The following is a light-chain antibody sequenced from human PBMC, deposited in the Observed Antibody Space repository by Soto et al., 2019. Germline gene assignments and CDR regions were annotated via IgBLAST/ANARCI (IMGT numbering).Light chain of an antibody. CDR1: SSDVGGYNY. CDR2: EVS. Sequence: QSVLTQPASVSGSPGQSITISCTGTSSDVGGYNYVSWYQQHPGKAPKLMIFEVSNRPSGVSNRFSGSKSGNTASLTISGLQAEDEADYYCSSYTSNNTQVFGTGTKVTVL. CDR3: SSYTSNNTQV. V-gene: IGLV2-14*01. J-gene: IGLJ1*01.